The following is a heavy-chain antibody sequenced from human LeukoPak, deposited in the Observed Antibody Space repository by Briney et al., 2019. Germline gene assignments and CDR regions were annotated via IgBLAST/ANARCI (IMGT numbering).Heavy chain of an antibody. D-gene: IGHD3-3*01. CDR3: AKLNDFWSGYSDY. J-gene: IGHJ4*02. CDR1: GFTFSSYA. V-gene: IGHV3-23*01. Sequence: PGGSLRLSCAASGFTFSSYAMSWIRQAPGKGLEWVSAISGSGGSTYYADSVKGRFTISRDNSKNTLYLQMNSLRAEDTAVYYCAKLNDFWSGYSDYWGQGTLVTVSS. CDR2: ISGSGGST.